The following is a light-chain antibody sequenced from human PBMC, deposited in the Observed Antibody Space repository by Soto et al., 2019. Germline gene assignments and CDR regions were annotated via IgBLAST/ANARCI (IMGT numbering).Light chain of an antibody. V-gene: IGKV3-11*01. Sequence: EIVMTQSPATLSVSPGERATLSCRASQSVSSYLAWYKKKPGQAPRLPIYDASNRATGIPARFSGSGSGTDFTLTISSLEPEDFAVYYCQQRSNWPSTFGQGTRLEIK. CDR2: DAS. J-gene: IGKJ5*01. CDR1: QSVSSY. CDR3: QQRSNWPST.